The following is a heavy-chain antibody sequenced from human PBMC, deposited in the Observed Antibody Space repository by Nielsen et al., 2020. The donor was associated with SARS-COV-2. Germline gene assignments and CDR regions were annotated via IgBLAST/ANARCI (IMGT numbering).Heavy chain of an antibody. D-gene: IGHD3-10*01. CDR3: AKGRGKYYTYYFDS. CDR1: GFTFSSLW. J-gene: IGHJ4*02. Sequence: GESLKISCAASGFTFSSLWMSWVRQVPGKGLEWVADIKPDGSEKVYVDSVKGRFTISRDNAKNSMSLQMNSLRVEDTAVYYCAKGRGKYYTYYFDSWGQGTMVTVSS. CDR2: IKPDGSEK. V-gene: IGHV3-7*01.